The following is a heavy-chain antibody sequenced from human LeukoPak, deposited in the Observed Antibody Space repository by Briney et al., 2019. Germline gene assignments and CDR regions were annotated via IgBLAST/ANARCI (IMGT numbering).Heavy chain of an antibody. D-gene: IGHD3-10*01. CDR2: IYHSGST. V-gene: IGHV4-30-2*01. CDR1: GGSISSGGYS. Sequence: SSQTLSLTCTVSGGSISSGGYSWSWIRQPPGKGLEWIGYIYHSGSTYYNPSLKSRVAISVDRSKNQFSLKLSPVTAADTAVYYCARDAGLGFDYWGQGTLVTVSS. J-gene: IGHJ4*02. CDR3: ARDAGLGFDY.